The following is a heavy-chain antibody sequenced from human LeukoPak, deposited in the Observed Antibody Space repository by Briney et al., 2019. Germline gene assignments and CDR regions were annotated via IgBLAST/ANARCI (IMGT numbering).Heavy chain of an antibody. J-gene: IGHJ4*02. CDR3: AKDFRIGYSAHFDY. Sequence: GGSLRLSCVGSGFTFRSHAMSWVRQAPEKGLEFVSGIYENGGTTYYADSVKGRFSISRDNSKNTLYLQMDSLRGEDTAVYYCAKDFRIGYSAHFDYWGQGAPVTVSS. CDR1: GFTFRSHA. V-gene: IGHV3-23*01. D-gene: IGHD2-21*01. CDR2: IYENGGTT.